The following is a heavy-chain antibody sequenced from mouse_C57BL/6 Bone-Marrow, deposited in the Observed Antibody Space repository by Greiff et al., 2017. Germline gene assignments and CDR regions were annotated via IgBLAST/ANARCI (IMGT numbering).Heavy chain of an antibody. D-gene: IGHD2-1*01. CDR2: IDPSDSYT. CDR1: GYTFTSYW. J-gene: IGHJ3*01. V-gene: IGHV1-59*01. Sequence: QVQLQQPGAELVRPGTSVKLSCRASGYTFTSYWMHWVKQRPGQGLEWMGVIDPSDSYTNYNQKFKGKATLTVDTASSTAYMQLSSLTSEDSAVYYCAAYGNFAYWGQGTLVTVSA. CDR3: AAYGNFAY.